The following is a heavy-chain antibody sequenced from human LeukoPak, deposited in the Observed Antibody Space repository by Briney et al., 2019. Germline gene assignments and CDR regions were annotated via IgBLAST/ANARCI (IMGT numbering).Heavy chain of an antibody. CDR2: ISGGGDTT. CDR1: EFTFSSYG. J-gene: IGHJ3*02. Sequence: GGSLRLSCAASEFTFSSYGMHWVRQAPGKGLEWVSGISGGGDTTFYADSVKGRFTISRNNSKNTLYLRMNSLRAEDTAVYYREKLRSSSSSDAFDIWGQGTMVTVSS. CDR3: EKLRSSSSSDAFDI. D-gene: IGHD2-2*01. V-gene: IGHV3-23*01.